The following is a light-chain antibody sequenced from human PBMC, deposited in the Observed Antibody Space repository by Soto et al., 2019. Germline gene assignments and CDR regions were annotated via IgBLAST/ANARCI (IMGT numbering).Light chain of an antibody. CDR2: GAS. Sequence: EIVLTQSPGTLSLSPGERATLSCRASQSVSSSYLAWYQQKPGQAPRLLIYGASSRATGIPDRFSGSGSGTDFTLTISRREPEDFAVYYCQQYGSSFFTFGGGTKVEIK. CDR1: QSVSSSY. J-gene: IGKJ4*01. V-gene: IGKV3-20*01. CDR3: QQYGSSFFT.